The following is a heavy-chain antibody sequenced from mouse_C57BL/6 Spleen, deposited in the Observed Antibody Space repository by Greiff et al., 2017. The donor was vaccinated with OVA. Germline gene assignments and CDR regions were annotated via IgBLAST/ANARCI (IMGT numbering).Heavy chain of an antibody. CDR1: GFTFSSYA. CDR2: ISSGGDYI. CDR3: TRVTVVARNYDV. V-gene: IGHV5-9-1*02. Sequence: EVKLMESGEGLVKPGGSLKLSCAASGFTFSSYAMSWVRQTPEKRLEWVAYISSGGDYIYYADTVKGRFTISRDNARNTLYLQMSSLKSEDTAMYDCTRVTVVARNYDVWGTGTTVTVST. D-gene: IGHD1-1*01. J-gene: IGHJ1*03.